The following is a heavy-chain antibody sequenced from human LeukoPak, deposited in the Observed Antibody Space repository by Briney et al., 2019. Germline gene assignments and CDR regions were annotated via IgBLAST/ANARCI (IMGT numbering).Heavy chain of an antibody. Sequence: GGSLRLSCAASGFIFSSYEMNWVRQAPGKGLEWVSYIGSGGGTKYYADSVKGRFTISRDNGKYSLYLQMNSLRAEDTAVYYCARDGCGGDCYLADYWGQGTLVTVSS. V-gene: IGHV3-48*03. CDR2: IGSGGGTK. J-gene: IGHJ4*02. CDR1: GFIFSSYE. D-gene: IGHD2-21*02. CDR3: ARDGCGGDCYLADY.